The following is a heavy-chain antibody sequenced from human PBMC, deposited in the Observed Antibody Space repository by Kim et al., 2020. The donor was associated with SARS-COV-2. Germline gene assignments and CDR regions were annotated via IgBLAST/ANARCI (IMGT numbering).Heavy chain of an antibody. V-gene: IGHV3-30*01. CDR3: ASALYAGELSSPFDY. Sequence: DSVKGRFTISRDNSKNTLYLQMNSLRAEDTAVYYCASALYAGELSSPFDYWGQGTLVTVSS. J-gene: IGHJ4*02. D-gene: IGHD3-16*02.